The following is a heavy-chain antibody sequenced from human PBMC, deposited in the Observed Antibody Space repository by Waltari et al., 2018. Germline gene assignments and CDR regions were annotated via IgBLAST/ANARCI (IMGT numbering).Heavy chain of an antibody. V-gene: IGHV3-48*03. D-gene: IGHD6-6*01. J-gene: IGHJ3*02. CDR1: GFSFSASE. CDR3: AREYTSSSGDAFDI. Sequence: EVQVVESGGGLVQPGGSLRLSCVASGFSFSASEMNWVRQAPGKGLEWVAYSTGRGRTIYYADSVKGRFTISRDSAKNSLYLQMNSLTVEDTAVYYCAREYTSSSGDAFDIWGQGTMVIVSS. CDR2: STGRGRTI.